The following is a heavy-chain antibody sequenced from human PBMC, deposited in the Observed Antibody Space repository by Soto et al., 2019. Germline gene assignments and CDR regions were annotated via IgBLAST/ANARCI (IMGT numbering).Heavy chain of an antibody. V-gene: IGHV1-2*02. CDR1: GYTFTGYY. D-gene: IGHD5-12*01. J-gene: IGHJ4*02. CDR3: ARVFMRWLQFLDY. CDR2: INPNSGGT. Sequence: ASVKVSCKASGYTFTGYYMHWVRQAPGQGLEWMGWINPNSGGTNYAQKFQGRVTMTRDTSISTAYMELSRLRSDDTAVYYCARVFMRWLQFLDYWGQGTLVTVSS.